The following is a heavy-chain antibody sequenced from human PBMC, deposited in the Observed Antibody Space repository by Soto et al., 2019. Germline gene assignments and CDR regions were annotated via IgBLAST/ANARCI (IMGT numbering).Heavy chain of an antibody. J-gene: IGHJ5*02. D-gene: IGHD6-13*01. CDR2: ISSSGTYI. V-gene: IGHV3-21*01. CDR1: GFTFSSYS. CDR3: ASSSWMDWFDP. Sequence: EVQLVESGGGLVRPGGSLRLSCVASGFTFSSYSMNWVRQAPGQGLEWVSSISSSGTYIYYAESLKGRFTISKDNAKNSVYLQMNSLRAEDTAVYYCASSSWMDWFDPGGQGTLVTVAS.